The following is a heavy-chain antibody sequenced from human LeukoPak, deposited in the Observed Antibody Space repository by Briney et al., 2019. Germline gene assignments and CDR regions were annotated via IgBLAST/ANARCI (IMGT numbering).Heavy chain of an antibody. CDR3: ARETPDSSGWD. Sequence: PGGSLRLSCAASGFTLRSNWMSWARQAPGKGLEWVANIKQDGSHKNYADSVKGRFTISRDDAKNSLYLQMNSLRAEDTAVYYCARETPDSSGWDWGQGTLVTVSS. D-gene: IGHD6-19*01. V-gene: IGHV3-7*01. CDR1: GFTLRSNW. J-gene: IGHJ4*02. CDR2: IKQDGSHK.